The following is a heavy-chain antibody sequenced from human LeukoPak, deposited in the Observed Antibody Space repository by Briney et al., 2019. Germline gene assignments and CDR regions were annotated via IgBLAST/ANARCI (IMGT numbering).Heavy chain of an antibody. CDR2: ISWNSGSI. Sequence: PGGSLRLSCAASGFTFDDYAMHWVRQAPGKGPEWVSGISWNSGSIGYADSVKGRLTISRDNAKNSLYLQMNSLRAEDTALYYCAKDIGCSSTRCHYGYYGMDVWGQGTTVTVSS. V-gene: IGHV3-9*01. CDR3: AKDIGCSSTRCHYGYYGMDV. CDR1: GFTFDDYA. D-gene: IGHD2-2*01. J-gene: IGHJ6*02.